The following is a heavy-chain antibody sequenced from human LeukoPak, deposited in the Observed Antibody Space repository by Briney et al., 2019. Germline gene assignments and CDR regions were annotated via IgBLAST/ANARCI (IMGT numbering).Heavy chain of an antibody. CDR3: ARPTQAGIAAAGYFDY. CDR2: IWYDGSNK. CDR1: GFTFSSYG. J-gene: IGHJ4*02. V-gene: IGHV3-33*01. D-gene: IGHD6-13*01. Sequence: GGSLRLSCAASGFTFSSYGMHWVRQAPGKGLEWVAVIWYDGSNKYYADSVKGRFTISRDNSKNTLYLQMNSLRAEDTAVHYCARPTQAGIAAAGYFDYWGQGTLVTVSS.